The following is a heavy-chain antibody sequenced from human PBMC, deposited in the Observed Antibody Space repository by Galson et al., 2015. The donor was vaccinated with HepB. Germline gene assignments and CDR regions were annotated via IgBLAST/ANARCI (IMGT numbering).Heavy chain of an antibody. CDR1: GFTFSGSS. CDR3: SRSTMILV. J-gene: IGHJ4*02. CDR2: ISSSGSFL. Sequence: SLRLSCAASGFTFSGSSMNWVRQAPGKGLEWVSSISSSGSFLYYADSVRGRFAISRDNAKNSLYLQMNSLRAEDTAVYYCSRSTMILVWGQGTLVTVSS. D-gene: IGHD3-22*01. V-gene: IGHV3-21*01.